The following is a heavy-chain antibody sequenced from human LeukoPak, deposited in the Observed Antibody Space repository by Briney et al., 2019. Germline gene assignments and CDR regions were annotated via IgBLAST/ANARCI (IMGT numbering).Heavy chain of an antibody. J-gene: IGHJ4*02. D-gene: IGHD6-13*01. CDR3: ATEPGIAAAVPFDY. V-gene: IGHV3-30-3*01. Sequence: GGSLRLSCAASGFTFSSYVHWVRQAPGKGLEWVAVITYDGSNKYYADSVKGRFTISRDNSKNTLYLQMNSLRAEDTAVYYCATEPGIAAAVPFDYWGQGTLVTVSS. CDR2: ITYDGSNK. CDR1: GFTFSSY.